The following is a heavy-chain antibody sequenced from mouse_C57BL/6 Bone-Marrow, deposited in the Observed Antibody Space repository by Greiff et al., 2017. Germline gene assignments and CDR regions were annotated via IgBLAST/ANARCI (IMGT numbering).Heavy chain of an antibody. D-gene: IGHD1-1*01. CDR2: IRNKANGYTT. V-gene: IGHV7-3*01. J-gene: IGHJ4*01. Sequence: EVQRVESGGGLVQPGGSLSLSCAASGFTFTDYYMSWVRQPPGKALEWLGFIRNKANGYTTASSASVKGRFTISRDNSQSILYLQMNALRAEDSATYDCASLYYYGSPLYAMDYWGQGTSVTVSS. CDR3: ASLYYYGSPLYAMDY. CDR1: GFTFTDYY.